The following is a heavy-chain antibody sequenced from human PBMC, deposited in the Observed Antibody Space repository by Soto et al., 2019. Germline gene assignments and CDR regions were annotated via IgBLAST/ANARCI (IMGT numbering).Heavy chain of an antibody. CDR2: IYYSGST. CDR3: ARNADYGGSRGGMDV. D-gene: IGHD4-17*01. Sequence: QVRLEESGPGVVKPSETLSLICSVSGGSVNNANYFWNWIRHHPENGLEWVGYIYYSGSTRYNPSFKTRATQSIDTSKNQSSLRLNSVTVADTAVYFCARNADYGGSRGGMDVWGRGTTVTVSS. J-gene: IGHJ6*02. CDR1: GGSVNNANYF. V-gene: IGHV4-31*03.